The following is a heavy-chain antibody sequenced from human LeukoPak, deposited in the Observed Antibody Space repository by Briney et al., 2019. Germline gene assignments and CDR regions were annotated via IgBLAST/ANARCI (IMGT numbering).Heavy chain of an antibody. CDR1: GFTFSIYA. CDR3: ASDRPNYYGSDGHYYRRDGDY. J-gene: IGHJ4*02. Sequence: GGSLRLSCAVSGFTFSIYAMSWVRQAPGKGLQWVSSITSRGGSKCYADSVKGRFTITRDNSENSLYLQMHSLRAEDTAVYYCASDRPNYYGSDGHYYRRDGDYWGRGTLVSVSS. V-gene: IGHV3-23*01. CDR2: ITSRGGSK. D-gene: IGHD3-22*01.